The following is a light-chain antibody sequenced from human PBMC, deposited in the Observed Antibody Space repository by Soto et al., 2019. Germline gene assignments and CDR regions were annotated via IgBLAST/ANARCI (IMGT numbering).Light chain of an antibody. J-gene: IGLJ3*02. CDR1: SSDVGGYNY. V-gene: IGLV2-14*01. CDR3: SSYTSSSTGV. CDR2: EVS. Sequence: QSALTQPASVSGSPGQSITISCTGTSSDVGGYNYVSWYQQHPGKAPKLMIYEVSNRPSGVSNRFSGSKSGNTASLTISGLQAKAEADYYCSSYTSSSTGVFGGGSKLTVL.